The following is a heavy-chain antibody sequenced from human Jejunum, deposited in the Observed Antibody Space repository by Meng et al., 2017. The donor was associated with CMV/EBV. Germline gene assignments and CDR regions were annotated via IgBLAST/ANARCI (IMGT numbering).Heavy chain of an antibody. J-gene: IGHJ4*02. CDR1: GFTFSTYT. CDR3: AKESMARSYFDY. Sequence: ASGFTFSTYTRSWVRQAPGKGLEWVSSISPSSNYIYYADSVKGRFTISRDNAKNSLYLEMNSLRADDTAVYYCAKESMARSYFDYWGQGTLVTVSS. D-gene: IGHD2/OR15-2a*01. V-gene: IGHV3-21*01. CDR2: ISPSSNYI.